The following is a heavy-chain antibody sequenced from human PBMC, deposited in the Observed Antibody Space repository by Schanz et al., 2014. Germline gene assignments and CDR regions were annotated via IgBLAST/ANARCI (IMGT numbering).Heavy chain of an antibody. CDR2: IRFDGSDK. D-gene: IGHD3-22*01. CDR1: GFTFSSYA. Sequence: VLVLESGGGLVQPGGSLRLSCAASGFTFSSYAMNWVRQAPGKGLEWVTFIRFDGSDKYYADSVKGRFIIPRDNSKNTLYLQMNSLRAEDTAVYYCAKIRYDSSGYYLPYYGMDVWGQGTMVTVSS. V-gene: IGHV3-30*02. J-gene: IGHJ6*02. CDR3: AKIRYDSSGYYLPYYGMDV.